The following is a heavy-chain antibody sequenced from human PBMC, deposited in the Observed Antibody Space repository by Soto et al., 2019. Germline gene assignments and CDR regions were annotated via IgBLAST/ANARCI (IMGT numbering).Heavy chain of an antibody. CDR3: ARGSGVSNWFDP. CDR1: GGSVSSGSYC. Sequence: SETLSLTCTVSGGSVSSGSYCRSWIRQPPGKGLEWIGYIYYSGSTYYNPSLKSRVTISVDTSKNQFSLKLSSVTAADTAVYYCARGSGVSNWFDPWGQGTLVTVSS. V-gene: IGHV4-30-4*01. J-gene: IGHJ5*02. CDR2: IYYSGST.